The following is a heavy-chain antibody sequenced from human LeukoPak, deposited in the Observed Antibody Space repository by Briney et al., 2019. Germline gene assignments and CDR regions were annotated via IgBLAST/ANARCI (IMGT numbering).Heavy chain of an antibody. J-gene: IGHJ3*02. CDR3: AKSYLTGEVLDTGAFDI. Sequence: PGGSLRLSCAASGFTFDDYAMHWVRQAPGKGLEWVSGISWNSGSIGYADSVKGRFTISRDNAKNSLYLQMNSLRAEDMALYYCAKSYLTGEVLDTGAFDIWGQGTMVTVFS. D-gene: IGHD3-16*01. CDR2: ISWNSGSI. CDR1: GFTFDDYA. V-gene: IGHV3-9*03.